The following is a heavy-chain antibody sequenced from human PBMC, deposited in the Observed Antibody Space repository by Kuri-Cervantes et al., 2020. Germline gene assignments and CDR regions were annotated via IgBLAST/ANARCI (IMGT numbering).Heavy chain of an antibody. CDR2: ISGSGGST. V-gene: IGHV3-23*01. CDR3: AKSVGYCSGGSCYSY. J-gene: IGHJ4*02. D-gene: IGHD2-15*01. CDR1: GFTFNNYA. Sequence: GESLKISCASSGFTFNNYAMSWVRQAPGKGLEWVSAISGSGGSTYYADSVKGRFTISRDNSKNTLYLQMNSLRAEDTAVYSCAKSVGYCSGGSCYSYWGQGTLVTVSS.